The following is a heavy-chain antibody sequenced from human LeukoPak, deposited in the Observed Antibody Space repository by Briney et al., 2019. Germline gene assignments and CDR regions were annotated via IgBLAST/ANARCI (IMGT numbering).Heavy chain of an antibody. Sequence: SETLSLTCAVSGGSISSGGYSWSWIRQPPGKGLEWIGYIYHSGSTYYNPSLKSRVTISVDRSTNQFSLKLSSVTAADTAVYYCARGQLWFGELLAYFDYWGQGTLVTVSS. V-gene: IGHV4-30-2*01. CDR1: GGSISSGGYS. CDR3: ARGQLWFGELLAYFDY. J-gene: IGHJ4*02. D-gene: IGHD3-10*01. CDR2: IYHSGST.